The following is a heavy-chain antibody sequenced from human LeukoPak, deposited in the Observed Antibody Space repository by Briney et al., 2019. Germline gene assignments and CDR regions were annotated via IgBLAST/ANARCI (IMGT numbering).Heavy chain of an antibody. D-gene: IGHD2-2*01. J-gene: IGHJ4*02. V-gene: IGHV3-30*18. CDR1: GFTFSSYN. CDR2: MSREGNNK. CDR3: AKGSWYASSSDEDY. Sequence: GGSLRLSCAASGFTFSSYNMNWVRQAPGKGLEWLAVMSREGNNKYYAASVRGRLTVSRDSAMSTLYLQMDSLRAEDTAVYYCAKGSWYASSSDEDYWGQGTLVTVSS.